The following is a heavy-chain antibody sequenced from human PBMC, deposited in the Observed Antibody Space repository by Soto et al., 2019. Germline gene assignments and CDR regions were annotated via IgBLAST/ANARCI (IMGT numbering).Heavy chain of an antibody. D-gene: IGHD3-10*01. CDR2: INPNSGGT. CDR3: ARERITVVRGNWLDP. V-gene: IGHV1-2*04. J-gene: IGHJ5*02. Sequence: ASVKVSCKASGYTFTGYYMHWVRQAPGQGLEWMGWINPNSGGTNYAQKFQGWVTMTRDTSISTAYMELSRLRSDDTAVYYCARERITVVRGNWLDPWGQGTLVTVYS. CDR1: GYTFTGYY.